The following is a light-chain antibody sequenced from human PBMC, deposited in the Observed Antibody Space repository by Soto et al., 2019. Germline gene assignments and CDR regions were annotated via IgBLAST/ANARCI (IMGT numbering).Light chain of an antibody. CDR3: QQYGRSSPT. J-gene: IGKJ1*01. Sequence: EIVLAQSPGTLSLSPGERATLSCRASQSVYNSNLAWYQQRPGQALRLLIYGASSRATGIPDRFSGSGSGTDFTLTISRLEPEDFAVYFCQQYGRSSPTFGQGTKMDIK. CDR1: QSVYNSN. CDR2: GAS. V-gene: IGKV3-20*01.